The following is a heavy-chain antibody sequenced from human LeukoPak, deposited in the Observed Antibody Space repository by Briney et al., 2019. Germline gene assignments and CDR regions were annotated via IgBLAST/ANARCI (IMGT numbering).Heavy chain of an antibody. CDR2: IKQDGTDK. V-gene: IGHV3-7*01. J-gene: IGHJ4*02. CDR1: GFTFSTYW. Sequence: GGSLRLSCAGSGFTFSTYWMSWVRQAPGKGLDRVANIKQDGTDKYYVDSVKGRFTISRDNAKNSLYLQMNSLRAEDTAVYYCAREKLGSRGYVDYWGQGTLVTVSS. CDR3: AREKLGSRGYVDY. D-gene: IGHD3-22*01.